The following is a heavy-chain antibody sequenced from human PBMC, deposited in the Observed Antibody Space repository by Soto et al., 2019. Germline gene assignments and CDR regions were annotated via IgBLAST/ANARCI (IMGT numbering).Heavy chain of an antibody. J-gene: IGHJ3*02. CDR1: GFTFSSYW. V-gene: IGHV3-74*01. D-gene: IGHD6-13*01. Sequence: RGSLRLSCAASGFTFSSYWMHWVRQAPGKGLVWVSRINSDGSSTSYADSVKGRFTISRDNAKNTLYLQMNSLRAEDTAVYYCARGLKKYSSSWVNDAFDIWGQGTMVTVSS. CDR2: INSDGSST. CDR3: ARGLKKYSSSWVNDAFDI.